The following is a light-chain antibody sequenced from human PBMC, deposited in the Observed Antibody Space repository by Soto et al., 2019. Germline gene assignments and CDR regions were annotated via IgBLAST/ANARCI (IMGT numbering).Light chain of an antibody. CDR1: SSDVGGYNY. CDR2: EVS. J-gene: IGLJ1*01. Sequence: SALTQPASVSGSPGQSITISCTGTSSDVGGYNYVSWYQQHPGKAPKLMIYEVSNRPSGVSNRFSGSKSGNTASLTISGLQAEAEADYYCSSYTRSSTYVFGNGTKVTV. V-gene: IGLV2-14*01. CDR3: SSYTRSSTYV.